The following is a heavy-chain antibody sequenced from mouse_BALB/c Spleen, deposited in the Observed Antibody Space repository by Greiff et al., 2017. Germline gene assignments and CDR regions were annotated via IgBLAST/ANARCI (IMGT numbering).Heavy chain of an antibody. Sequence: VMLVESGPGLVAPSQSLSITCTVSGFSLSRYSVHWVRQPPGKGLEWLGMIWGGGSTDYNSALKSRLSISKDNSKSQVFLKMNRLQTDDTAMYSCDRKSANVYDGMDYWGQGTSVTVSS. J-gene: IGHJ4*01. CDR3: DRKSANVYDGMDY. CDR2: IWGGGST. CDR1: GFSLSRYS. V-gene: IGHV2-6-4*01. D-gene: IGHD2-2*01.